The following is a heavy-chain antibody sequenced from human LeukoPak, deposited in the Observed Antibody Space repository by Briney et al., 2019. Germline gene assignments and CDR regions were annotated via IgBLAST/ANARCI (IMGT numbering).Heavy chain of an antibody. CDR1: GYTFINYN. CDR3: ARGQGY. V-gene: IGHV1-3*01. J-gene: IGHJ4*02. CDR2: INVGNGNT. Sequence: ASVKVSCKASGYTFINYNMHWVRQAPGQRLEWMGWINVGNGNTKDSQKFQGRVTMTRNTSISTAYMELSSLRSEDTAVYYCARGQGYWGQGTLVTVSS.